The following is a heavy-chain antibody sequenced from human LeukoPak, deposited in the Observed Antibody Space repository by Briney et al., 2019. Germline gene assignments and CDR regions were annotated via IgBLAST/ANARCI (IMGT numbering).Heavy chain of an antibody. CDR3: ARDRNNWNDDAFDI. CDR2: INPDSGDS. D-gene: IGHD1-1*01. J-gene: IGHJ3*02. V-gene: IGHV1-2*02. Sequence: GASVKVSCMTSGYAFTGYYMHWVRQAPGQGLEWMGWINPDSGDSKYSQKFQGRGTMTRDTSISTAYMALYGLRSDDTAVYYCARDRNNWNDDAFDIWGQGTMVTVSS. CDR1: GYAFTGYY.